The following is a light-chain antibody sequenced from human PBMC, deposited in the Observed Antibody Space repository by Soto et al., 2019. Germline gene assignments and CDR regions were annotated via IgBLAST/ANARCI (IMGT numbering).Light chain of an antibody. Sequence: IQLSQCPSTVAPPLVDRVTITCRASKTINNWLAWYQQKPGKDPKILIYAESSLKRGVPSRFSGSGSGTAFTLTISSLQPDDFATYYCQQYNSHWTFGQGTKVDIK. V-gene: IGKV1-5*03. CDR2: AES. CDR1: KTINNW. J-gene: IGKJ1*01. CDR3: QQYNSHWT.